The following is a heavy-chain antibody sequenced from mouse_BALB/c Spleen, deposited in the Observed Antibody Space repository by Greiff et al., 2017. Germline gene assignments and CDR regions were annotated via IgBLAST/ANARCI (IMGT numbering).Heavy chain of an antibody. V-gene: IGHV1-5*01. J-gene: IGHJ1*01. Sequence: EVKLMESGTVLARPGASVKMSCKASGYTFTSYWMHWVKQRPGQGLEWIGAIYPGNSDTSYNQKFKGKAKLTAVTSTSTAYMELSSLTNEDAAVYYCTEGVVATDWYFDVWGAGTTVTVSS. CDR1: GYTFTSYW. CDR3: TEGVVATDWYFDV. CDR2: IYPGNSDT. D-gene: IGHD1-1*01.